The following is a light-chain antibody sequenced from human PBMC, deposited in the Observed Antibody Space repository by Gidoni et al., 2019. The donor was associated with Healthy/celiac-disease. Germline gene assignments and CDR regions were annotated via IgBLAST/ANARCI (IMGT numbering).Light chain of an antibody. J-gene: IGKJ4*01. CDR1: QSVSSN. CDR2: GAS. Sequence: IVMTQTPATLSVSPGERATLSCRASQSVSSNLAWYQQKPGQAPRLLIYGASTRATGIPARFSGSGSGTDFTLTISSLQSEDFAVYYCQQYNNSPLTFGGGTKVEIK. CDR3: QQYNNSPLT. V-gene: IGKV3-15*01.